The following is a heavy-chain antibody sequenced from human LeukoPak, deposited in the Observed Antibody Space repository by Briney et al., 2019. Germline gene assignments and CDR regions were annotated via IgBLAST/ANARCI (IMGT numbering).Heavy chain of an antibody. Sequence: GESLKISCKGSGYSFTSYWIGWVRQMPGKGLEWMGSIYPGDSETRYRPAFQGQVTISADKSITTAYLQWSSLKAPDTARYYCGRIYPEGRAHVWGQGTLVTVSS. CDR3: GRIYPEGRAHV. V-gene: IGHV5-51*01. CDR2: IYPGDSET. D-gene: IGHD2/OR15-2a*01. J-gene: IGHJ3*01. CDR1: GYSFTSYW.